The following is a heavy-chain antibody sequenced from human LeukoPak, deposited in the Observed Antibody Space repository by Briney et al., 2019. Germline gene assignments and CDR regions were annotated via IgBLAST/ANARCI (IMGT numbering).Heavy chain of an antibody. CDR2: ISYDGSNK. J-gene: IGHJ4*02. CDR3: AKEWDY. Sequence: GGSLRLSCAASGFTFSSYAMHWVRQAPGKGLEWVAVISYDGSNKYYADSVKGRFTISRDNSKNTLYLQMNSLRAEDTAVYYCAKEWDYWGQGTLVTVSS. V-gene: IGHV3-30-3*01. CDR1: GFTFSSYA.